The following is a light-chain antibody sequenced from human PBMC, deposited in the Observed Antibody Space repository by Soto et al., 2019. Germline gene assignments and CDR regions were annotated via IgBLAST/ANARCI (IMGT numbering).Light chain of an antibody. J-gene: IGKJ1*01. CDR2: DAS. CDR3: HQYASYPSGP. CDR1: QTINTW. V-gene: IGKV1-5*01. Sequence: STLFVYEGDRVTITCRASQTINTWLAWYQQKPGKAPKVLIFDASSLKTGVPSRFSGSGSGTEFTLTISNLQPDDFATYYCHQYASYPSGPFGQGTMVDIK.